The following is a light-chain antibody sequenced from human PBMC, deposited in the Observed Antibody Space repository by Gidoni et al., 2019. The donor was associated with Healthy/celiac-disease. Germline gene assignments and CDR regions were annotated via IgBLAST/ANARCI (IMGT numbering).Light chain of an antibody. J-gene: IGKJ1*01. CDR1: QSISSY. V-gene: IGKV1-39*01. CDR3: QQSYSTPPT. CDR2: AAS. Sequence: DIQMTQSPSSLSASVGDRVTITCRASQSISSYLNWYQQKPGEAPKLLIYAASSLQSGVPSRFSGSGSGTDFTLTISSLQPADFATYYCQQSYSTPPTFGQGTKVEIK.